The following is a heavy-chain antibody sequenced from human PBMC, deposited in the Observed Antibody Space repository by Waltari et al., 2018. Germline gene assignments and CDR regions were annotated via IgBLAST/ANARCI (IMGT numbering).Heavy chain of an antibody. D-gene: IGHD4-17*01. J-gene: IGHJ4*02. Sequence: EVQLVESGGGLVKPGGSLRLSCAGSGFTFSSYSLNWVRQAPGKGLEWVSCISTSTKYIRYADAEKGRFTISRDNAKNSLYLQMNNLRAEDTAVYYCATTAVTYDYWGQGILVTVSS. CDR3: ATTAVTYDY. CDR1: GFTFSSYS. CDR2: ISTSTKYI. V-gene: IGHV3-21*01.